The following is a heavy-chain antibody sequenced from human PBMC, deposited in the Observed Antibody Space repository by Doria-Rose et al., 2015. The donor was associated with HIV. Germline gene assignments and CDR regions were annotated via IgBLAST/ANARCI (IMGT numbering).Heavy chain of an antibody. D-gene: IGHD2-15*01. CDR3: ARGGQFCSGTSCYGYHYYMDV. CDR2: IKHDGSEK. CDR1: GFAFSTYW. J-gene: IGHJ6*03. V-gene: IGHV3-7*03. Sequence: AASGFAFSTYWMSWVRQAPGKGLEWVANIKHDGSEKYYVDSPKGRIAISRDNADNSLYLQVHSLRVEDTAVYYCARGGQFCSGTSCYGYHYYMDVWGKGTTVTVPS.